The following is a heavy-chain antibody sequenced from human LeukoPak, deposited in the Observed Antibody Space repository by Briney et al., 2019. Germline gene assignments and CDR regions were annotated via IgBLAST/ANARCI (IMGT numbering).Heavy chain of an antibody. CDR3: AKSNTTSWCSFDY. CDR2: ISGSGNTT. J-gene: IGHJ4*02. D-gene: IGHD6-13*01. CDR1: GFIFSSYA. Sequence: GGSLRLSCAAPGFIFSSYAMSWVRQAPGKGLEWVSTISGSGNTTYYADCVKGRFTISRDNTKNTLYLQMDSLRAEDTALYFCAKSNTTSWCSFDYWGQGTLVSVSS. V-gene: IGHV3-23*01.